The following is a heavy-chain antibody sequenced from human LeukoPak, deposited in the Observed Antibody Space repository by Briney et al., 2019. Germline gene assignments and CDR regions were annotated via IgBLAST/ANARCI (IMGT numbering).Heavy chain of an antibody. J-gene: IGHJ4*02. CDR2: IRYDGSNK. D-gene: IGHD4-11*01. CDR3: AKGRSSYTVTTTDY. V-gene: IGHV3-30*02. Sequence: PGGSLRLSCAASGFTFSSYGMHWVRQAPGKGLEWVAFIRYDGSNKYYADSVKGRFTISRDNSKNTLYLQMNSLRAEDTAVYYCAKGRSSYTVTTTDYWGQGTLVTVSS. CDR1: GFTFSSYG.